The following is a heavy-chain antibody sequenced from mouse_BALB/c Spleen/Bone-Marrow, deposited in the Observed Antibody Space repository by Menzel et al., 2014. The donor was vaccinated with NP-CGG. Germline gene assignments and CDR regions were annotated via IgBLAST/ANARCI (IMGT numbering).Heavy chain of an antibody. CDR1: GLDFSRYW. Sequence: EVQGVESGGGLVQPGGSLKLPCAASGLDFSRYWMSWVRQAPGKGLEWIGEINPDSNTINYTPSLKDKFIISRDNAKNTLYLQMSKVRSEDTALYYCVRLGYYGSFAYWGQGTLVTVSA. J-gene: IGHJ3*01. CDR2: INPDSNTI. CDR3: VRLGYYGSFAY. V-gene: IGHV4-1*02. D-gene: IGHD1-2*01.